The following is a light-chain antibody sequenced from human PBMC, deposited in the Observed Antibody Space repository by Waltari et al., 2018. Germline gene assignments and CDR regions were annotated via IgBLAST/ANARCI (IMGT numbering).Light chain of an antibody. V-gene: IGLV1-51*01. J-gene: IGLJ3*02. Sequence: QSVLTQPPSVSAAPGQKVTISCSGTSFNIGHNYVSWYQQRPGTAPKLLIYANNKRHSGIPDRFSGSKSGTSATLGITGLQTEDEADYYCGTWDSSLNIGVFGGGTKVTVL. CDR3: GTWDSSLNIGV. CDR2: ANN. CDR1: SFNIGHNY.